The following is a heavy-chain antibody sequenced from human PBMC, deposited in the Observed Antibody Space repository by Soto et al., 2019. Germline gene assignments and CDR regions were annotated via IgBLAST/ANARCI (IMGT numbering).Heavy chain of an antibody. CDR2: INAGNGNT. Sequence: QIQLMQSGAEVKKPGASVKVSCKASGYTFTSYGIHWVRQAPGQRLEWTGWINAGNGNTKYSEKFQGRVTITRDTSASTGYLALSSLRSEDTAVYYCARDPNDSSAYYHHYYYGMDVWGQGTTVTVSS. J-gene: IGHJ6*02. CDR3: ARDPNDSSAYYHHYYYGMDV. D-gene: IGHD3-22*01. V-gene: IGHV1-3*01. CDR1: GYTFTSYG.